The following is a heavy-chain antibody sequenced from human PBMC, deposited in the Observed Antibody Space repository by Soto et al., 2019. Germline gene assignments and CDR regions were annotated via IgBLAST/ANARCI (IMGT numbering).Heavy chain of an antibody. D-gene: IGHD2-2*01. V-gene: IGHV4-34*01. J-gene: IGHJ6*03. CDR1: GGSFSGYY. Sequence: PSETLSLTCAVYGGSFSGYYWSWIRQPPGKGLEWIGEINHSGSTNYNPSLKSRVTISVDTSKNQFSLKLSSVTAADTAVYYCARGRLYCSSTSCYYYYMDVWGKGTTVTVSS. CDR2: INHSGST. CDR3: ARGRLYCSSTSCYYYYMDV.